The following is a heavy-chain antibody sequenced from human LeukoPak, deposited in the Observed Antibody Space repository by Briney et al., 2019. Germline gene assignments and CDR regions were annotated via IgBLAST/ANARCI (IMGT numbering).Heavy chain of an antibody. D-gene: IGHD1-7*01. CDR3: AKFGNYPVHVSYSYYYLDV. CDR1: GASISAHY. CDR2: VYYTGTT. V-gene: IGHV4-59*11. Sequence: SETLSLTCTVSGASISAHYWSWIRQPPGKGLEYIGDVYYTGTTNYNPSLKSRVTMSVDTSKKQLSLRLTSVTAADTAVYYCAKFGNYPVHVSYSYYYLDVWGKGTTVTVSS. J-gene: IGHJ6*03.